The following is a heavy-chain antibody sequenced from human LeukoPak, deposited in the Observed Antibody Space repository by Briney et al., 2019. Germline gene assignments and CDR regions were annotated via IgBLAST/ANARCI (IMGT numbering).Heavy chain of an antibody. V-gene: IGHV3-9*01. CDR3: AKDAIAVAGKGGYFQH. CDR2: ISWNSGSI. Sequence: PGGSLRLSCAASGFTFDDYAMHWVRQAPGKGLEWVSGISWNSGSIGYADSVKGRFTISRDNAKNSLYLQMNSLRAEDTALYYCAKDAIAVAGKGGYFQHWGQGTLVTVSS. J-gene: IGHJ1*01. CDR1: GFTFDDYA. D-gene: IGHD6-19*01.